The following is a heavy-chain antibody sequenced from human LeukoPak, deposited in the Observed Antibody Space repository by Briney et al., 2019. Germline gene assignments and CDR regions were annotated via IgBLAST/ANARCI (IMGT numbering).Heavy chain of an antibody. J-gene: IGHJ4*02. CDR2: ISSSSSYI. V-gene: IGHV3-21*01. D-gene: IGHD3-22*01. Sequence: GGSLRLSCAASGFTFSSYSMNWVRQAPGKGLEWVSSISSSSSYIYYADSVKGRFTISRDNAKNTLYLQMNSLRAEDTAVYYCARVPGYYYDSSGWGIDYWGQGNLVTVSS. CDR1: GFTFSSYS. CDR3: ARVPGYYYDSSGWGIDY.